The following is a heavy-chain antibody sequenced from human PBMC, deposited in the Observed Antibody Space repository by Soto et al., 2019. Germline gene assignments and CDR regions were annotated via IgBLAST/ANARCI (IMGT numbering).Heavy chain of an antibody. CDR2: INPSGGST. CDR3: ARVGSGYDWGGAFDI. V-gene: IGHV1-46*03. J-gene: IGHJ3*02. Sequence: QVQLVQSGAEVKKPGASVKVSCKASGYTFTSCYMHWVRQAPGQGLEWMGIINPSGGSTSYAQKFQGRVTMTRDTSTSTVYMELSSLRSEDTAVYYCARVGSGYDWGGAFDIWGQGTMVTVSS. CDR1: GYTFTSCY. D-gene: IGHD5-12*01.